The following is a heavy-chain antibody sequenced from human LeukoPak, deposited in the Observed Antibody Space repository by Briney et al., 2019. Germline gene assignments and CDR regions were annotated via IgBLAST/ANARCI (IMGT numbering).Heavy chain of an antibody. CDR3: ASLKGLFDYFDY. V-gene: IGHV3-53*01. D-gene: IGHD3-22*01. Sequence: GGSLRLSCVASGFIVSNNYMSWVRQAPGKGLEWVSVLYNAGSTYYADSVKGRFTISRDNSKNTLYLQMYSLRAEDTAVYYCASLKGLFDYFDYWGQGTLVTVSS. CDR2: LYNAGST. J-gene: IGHJ4*02. CDR1: GFIVSNNY.